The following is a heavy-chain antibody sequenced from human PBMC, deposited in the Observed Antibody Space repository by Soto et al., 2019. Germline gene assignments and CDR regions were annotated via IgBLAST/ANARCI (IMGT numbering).Heavy chain of an antibody. Sequence: EVQLVESGGGLVQPGGSLRLSCAASGFTFSSYEMNWVRQAPGKGLEWVSYISSSGSTRYYADSVKGRFTISRDDAKNSVYLQMNSLRSEDTAVYYCARDSISLAVAGYWYFDLWGRGTLVTGSS. V-gene: IGHV3-48*03. CDR2: ISSSGSTR. CDR1: GFTFSSYE. D-gene: IGHD6-19*01. CDR3: ARDSISLAVAGYWYFDL. J-gene: IGHJ2*01.